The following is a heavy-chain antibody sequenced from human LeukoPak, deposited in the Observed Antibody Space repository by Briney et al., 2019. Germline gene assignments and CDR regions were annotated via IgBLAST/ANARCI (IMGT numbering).Heavy chain of an antibody. CDR1: GGSISNYY. J-gene: IGHJ4*02. D-gene: IGHD1-26*01. Sequence: SETLSLTCIVSGGSISNYYWSWIRQPPGKGLEWIGYIYNSGITNHNPSLKSRVTISVDTSKNQFSLKLSSVTAADTAVYYCARAPRYSGSYYAPKFYFDYWGQGTLVTVSS. CDR3: ARAPRYSGSYYAPKFYFDY. V-gene: IGHV4-59*01. CDR2: IYNSGIT.